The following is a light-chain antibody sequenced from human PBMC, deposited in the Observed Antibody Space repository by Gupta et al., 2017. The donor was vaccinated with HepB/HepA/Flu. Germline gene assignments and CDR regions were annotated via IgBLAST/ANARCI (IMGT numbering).Light chain of an antibody. J-gene: IGLJ2*01. Sequence: QSALTQPASVSGSPGQSLTISCTGTSSDVGGYNYVSWYQQHPGKAPKLMIYDVSNRPSGLSNRFSGSKSGNTASLTISGLQAEDEADYYCSSYTSSSSVVFGGGTKLTVL. CDR3: SSYTSSSSVV. CDR1: SSDVGGYNY. CDR2: DVS. V-gene: IGLV2-14*03.